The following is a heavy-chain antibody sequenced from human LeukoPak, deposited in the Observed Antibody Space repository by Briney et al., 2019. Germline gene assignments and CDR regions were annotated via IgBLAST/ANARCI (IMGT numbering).Heavy chain of an antibody. CDR2: INPNSGGT. CDR1: GYTFTGYY. Sequence: ASVRVSCKASGYTFTGYYMHWVRQAPGQGLEWMGWINPNSGGTNYAQKFQGRVTMTRDTSISTAYMELSRLRSDDTAVYYCARVRVATSHYYYGMGVWGQGTTVTVSS. J-gene: IGHJ6*02. CDR3: ARVRVATSHYYYGMGV. V-gene: IGHV1-2*02. D-gene: IGHD5-12*01.